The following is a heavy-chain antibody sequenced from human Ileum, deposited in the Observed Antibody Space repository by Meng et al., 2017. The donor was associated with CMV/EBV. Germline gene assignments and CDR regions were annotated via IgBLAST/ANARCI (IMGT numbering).Heavy chain of an antibody. J-gene: IGHJ4*02. D-gene: IGHD2-15*01. CDR3: ATCSGFNCPHPY. CDR1: GFTFITYW. CDR2: IKQDGSEK. V-gene: IGHV3-7*01. Sequence: GESLKISCAASGFTFITYWMTWVRQAPGKGLEWVANIKQDGSEKSYVDSVKGRFTISRDNAKNSLYLQMNSLRVEDTAVYYCATCSGFNCPHPYWGQGTLVTVSS.